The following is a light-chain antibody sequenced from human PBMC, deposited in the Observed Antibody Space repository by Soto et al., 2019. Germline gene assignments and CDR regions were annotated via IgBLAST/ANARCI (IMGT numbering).Light chain of an antibody. Sequence: QSVLTQPPSVSAAPGQKVTISCFGSSSNIGSNYVSWYQQLPGTAPKLLIYENNKRPSAIPDRFSGSKSGTSATLGITGLQTGDEADYYCGTWDNSLSGWVFGGGTKLTVL. J-gene: IGLJ3*02. CDR1: SSNIGSNY. CDR2: ENN. V-gene: IGLV1-51*02. CDR3: GTWDNSLSGWV.